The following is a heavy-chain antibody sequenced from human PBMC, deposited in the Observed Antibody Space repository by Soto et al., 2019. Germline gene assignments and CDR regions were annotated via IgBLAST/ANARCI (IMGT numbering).Heavy chain of an antibody. Sequence: NPSETLSLTCNVSGGSMRNTKDYWGWVRQPPGKGLEWIGSIYYSGTTYFNPSLKSRVTISVDTSKNQFSLRVTAVTAADTAVYYCARLASSWIRAEYFQDWGQGFLVTVSS. CDR1: GGSMRNTKDY. J-gene: IGHJ1*01. D-gene: IGHD6-13*01. CDR2: IYYSGTT. V-gene: IGHV4-39*01. CDR3: ARLASSWIRAEYFQD.